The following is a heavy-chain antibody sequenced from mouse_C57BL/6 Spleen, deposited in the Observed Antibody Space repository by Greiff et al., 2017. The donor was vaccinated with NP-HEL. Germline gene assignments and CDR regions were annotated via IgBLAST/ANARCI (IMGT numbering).Heavy chain of an antibody. CDR1: GYAFSSYW. Sequence: QVQLQQSGAELVKPGASVKISCKASGYAFSSYWMNWVKQRPGKGLEWIGQIYPGDGDTNYNGKFKGKATLTADKSSSTAYMQLSSLTSEDSAVYFCAAHYYGSPFDYWGQGTTLTVSS. CDR2: IYPGDGDT. J-gene: IGHJ2*01. V-gene: IGHV1-80*01. CDR3: AAHYYGSPFDY. D-gene: IGHD1-1*01.